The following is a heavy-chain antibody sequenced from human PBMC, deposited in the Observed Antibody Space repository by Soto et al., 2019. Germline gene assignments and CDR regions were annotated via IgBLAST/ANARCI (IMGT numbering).Heavy chain of an antibody. CDR3: AKGWSSSWYEVVAY. CDR2: LSGTDGRT. CDR1: GFTFSSYA. Sequence: EVQLLESGGTLVQPGGSLRLSCAASGFTFSSYAMNWVRQAPGKGLEWVSTLSGTDGRTYYADSVQGRFTISRDNSKNTLYLQMNSLRAEDTAVYYCAKGWSSSWYEVVAYWGQGTLVTVSS. J-gene: IGHJ4*02. D-gene: IGHD6-13*01. V-gene: IGHV3-23*01.